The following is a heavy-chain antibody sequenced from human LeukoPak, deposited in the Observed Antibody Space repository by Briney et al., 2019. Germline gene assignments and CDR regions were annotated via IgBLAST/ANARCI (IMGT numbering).Heavy chain of an antibody. CDR1: GFTFSNYA. CDR2: ISYEGSVT. CDR3: VRDRAPWGGALGGAKGMDV. D-gene: IGHD3-10*01. V-gene: IGHV3-30*04. J-gene: IGHJ6*04. Sequence: PGKSLRLSCAASGFTFSNYAFHWVRQPPGKGREGAAVISYEGSVTYYADSVKGRFTISRDNSKNTLDLQMNSLRVEDTAVYYCVRDRAPWGGALGGAKGMDVWGEGTTVTVSS.